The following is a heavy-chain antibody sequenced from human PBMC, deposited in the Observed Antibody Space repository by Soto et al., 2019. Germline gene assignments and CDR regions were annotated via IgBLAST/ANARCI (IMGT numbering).Heavy chain of an antibody. Sequence: GASVKVSCKASGYTFTSYYMHWGRQAPGQGLEWMGIINPSGGSTSYAQKFQGRVTMTRDTSTSTVYMELSSLRSEDTAVYYCARDYAQGYSSSWYGFFGYWGQGTLVAVSS. J-gene: IGHJ4*02. V-gene: IGHV1-46*01. CDR1: GYTFTSYY. CDR3: ARDYAQGYSSSWYGFFGY. D-gene: IGHD6-13*01. CDR2: INPSGGST.